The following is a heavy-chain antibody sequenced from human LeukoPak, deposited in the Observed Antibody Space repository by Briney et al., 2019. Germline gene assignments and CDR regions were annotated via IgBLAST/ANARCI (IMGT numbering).Heavy chain of an antibody. Sequence: SETLSLTCTVSGGSISSGDYYWSWIRQPPGKGLEWIGYTYYSGSTYYNPSLKSRVTISVDTSKNQFSLKLSSVTAADTAVYYCARDLLNEGNHLDYWGQGTLVTVSS. V-gene: IGHV4-30-4*01. J-gene: IGHJ4*02. CDR3: ARDLLNEGNHLDY. CDR1: GGSISSGDYY. CDR2: TYYSGST. D-gene: IGHD4-23*01.